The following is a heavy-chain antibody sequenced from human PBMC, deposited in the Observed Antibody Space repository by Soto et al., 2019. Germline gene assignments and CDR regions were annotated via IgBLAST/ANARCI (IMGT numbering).Heavy chain of an antibody. Sequence: GGSLRLSCAASGFTFSSYAMHWVRQAPGKGLEWVAVISYDGSNKYYADSVKGRFTISRDNSKNTLYLQMNSLRAEDTAVYYCARDRQWQQLVAGGWFDPWGQGTLVTVSS. CDR1: GFTFSSYA. J-gene: IGHJ5*02. D-gene: IGHD6-13*01. V-gene: IGHV3-30-3*01. CDR3: ARDRQWQQLVAGGWFDP. CDR2: ISYDGSNK.